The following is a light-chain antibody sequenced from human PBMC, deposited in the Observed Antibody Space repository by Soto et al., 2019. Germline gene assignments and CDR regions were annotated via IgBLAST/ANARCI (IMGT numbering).Light chain of an antibody. Sequence: EIVLTQSPATLSLSPGERATLSCRASQSVTSSLAWYQQKPGQAPRLLIYDASSRATGIPARFGGSGSGTDFTLTISSLEPEDFAVYYCQQRINWPLTFGGGTKVEIK. V-gene: IGKV3-11*01. CDR2: DAS. J-gene: IGKJ4*01. CDR1: QSVTSS. CDR3: QQRINWPLT.